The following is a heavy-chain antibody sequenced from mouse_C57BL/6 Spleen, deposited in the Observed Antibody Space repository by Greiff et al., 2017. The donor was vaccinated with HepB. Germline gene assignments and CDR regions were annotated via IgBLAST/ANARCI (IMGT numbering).Heavy chain of an antibody. CDR3: ARDDDYDGYFDV. J-gene: IGHJ1*03. CDR1: GFTFSDYY. CDR2: INYDGSST. Sequence: EVQVVESEGGLVQPGSSMKLSCTASGFTFSDYYMAWVRQVPEKGLEWVANINYDGSSTYYLDSLKSRFIISRDNAKNILYLQMSSLKSEDTATYYGARDDDYDGYFDVWGTGTTVTVSS. D-gene: IGHD2-4*01. V-gene: IGHV5-16*01.